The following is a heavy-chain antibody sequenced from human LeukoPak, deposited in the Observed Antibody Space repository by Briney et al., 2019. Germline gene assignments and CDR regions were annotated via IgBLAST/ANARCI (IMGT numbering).Heavy chain of an antibody. Sequence: GGSLRLSCAASGFTFSSYAVHWVRQAPGKGLEWVAVISYDGSNKYYADSVKGRFTISRDKSKNTLYLQMNSLRAEDTAVYYCARGREDGDYVGNWGQGTLVTVSS. CDR2: ISYDGSNK. J-gene: IGHJ4*02. CDR3: ARGREDGDYVGN. D-gene: IGHD4-17*01. V-gene: IGHV3-30-3*01. CDR1: GFTFSSYA.